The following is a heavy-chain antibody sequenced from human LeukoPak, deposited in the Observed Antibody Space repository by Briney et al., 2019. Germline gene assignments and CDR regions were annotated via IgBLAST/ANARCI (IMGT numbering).Heavy chain of an antibody. CDR3: ARRVHDERGWFDP. J-gene: IGHJ5*02. CDR2: IIPIFGTA. V-gene: IGHV1-69*13. Sequence: SVKVSCKASGGTFSSYAISWVRQAPGQGLEWMGGIIPIFGTANYAQKFQGRVTITADESTSTAYMELSSLRSEDTAVYYCARRVHDERGWFDPWGQGTLVPVSS. D-gene: IGHD3-16*01. CDR1: GGTFSSYA.